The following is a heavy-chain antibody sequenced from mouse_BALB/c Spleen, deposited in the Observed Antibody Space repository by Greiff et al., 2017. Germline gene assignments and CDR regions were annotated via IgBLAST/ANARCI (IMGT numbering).Heavy chain of an antibody. CDR3: ASENFYDGAWFAY. Sequence: VQLQQSGAELVKPGASVKLSCKASGYTFTSYDINWVRQRPEQGLEWIGWIFPGDGSTKYNEKFKGKATLTTDKSSSTAYMQLSRLTSEDSAVYFCASENFYDGAWFAYWGQGTLVTVSA. D-gene: IGHD2-3*01. V-gene: IGHV1-85*01. J-gene: IGHJ3*01. CDR1: GYTFTSYD. CDR2: IFPGDGST.